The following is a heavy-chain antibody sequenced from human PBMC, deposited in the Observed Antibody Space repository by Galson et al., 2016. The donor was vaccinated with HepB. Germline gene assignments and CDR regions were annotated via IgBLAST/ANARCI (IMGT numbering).Heavy chain of an antibody. CDR3: AKNLYNWSGPHYYGLDV. CDR1: GGSISSYY. CDR2: MSYRGNI. D-gene: IGHD1-1*01. J-gene: IGHJ6*02. V-gene: IGHV4-59*01. Sequence: ETLSLTCTVSGGSISSYYWSWVRQTPGKGLEWIGYMSYRGNINYNPSLKSRITISVDTSKNQFFLTLSSVTAADTAVYYCAKNLYNWSGPHYYGLDVWGQGTTVTGSS.